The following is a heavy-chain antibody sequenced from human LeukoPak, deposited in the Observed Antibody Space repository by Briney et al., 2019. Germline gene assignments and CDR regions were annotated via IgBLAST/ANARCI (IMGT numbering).Heavy chain of an antibody. CDR2: ISSSSSYM. CDR1: GPTLRSCS. CDR3: ARDSLGAEDWFDS. Sequence: QPGGSLTLSCAVSGPTLRSCSMNWVRRAPRGGREWVSSISSSSSYMYYAHSVKGRFPIYRHNPKNSVYLQMNSLRAEDTAVYYCARDSLGAEDWFDSWGQGTLVTVSS. V-gene: IGHV3-21*01. D-gene: IGHD1-26*01. J-gene: IGHJ5*01.